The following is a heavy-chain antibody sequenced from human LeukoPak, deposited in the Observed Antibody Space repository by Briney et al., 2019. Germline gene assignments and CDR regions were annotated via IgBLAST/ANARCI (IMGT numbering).Heavy chain of an antibody. J-gene: IGHJ4*02. V-gene: IGHV3-23*01. CDR3: AKGYSYGYGLNRYFDY. Sequence: PGGSLRLSCAASGFTFSSYAMSWARQAPGKGLEWVSAISGSGGSTYYADSVKGRFTISRDNSKNTLYLQMNSLRAEDTAVYYCAKGYSYGYGLNRYFDYWGQGTLVTVSS. CDR2: ISGSGGST. D-gene: IGHD5-18*01. CDR1: GFTFSSYA.